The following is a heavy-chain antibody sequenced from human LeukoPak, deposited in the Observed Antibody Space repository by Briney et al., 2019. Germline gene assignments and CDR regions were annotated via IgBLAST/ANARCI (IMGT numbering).Heavy chain of an antibody. CDR2: IYTSGST. D-gene: IGHD3-10*01. V-gene: IGHV4-61*02. CDR1: GGSISSGSYY. CDR3: ARDFRYGSGSYYNPPGFDP. J-gene: IGHJ5*02. Sequence: PSETLSLTCTVSGGSISSGSYYWSWIRQPAGKGLEWIGRIYTSGSTNNNPSLKSRVTISVDTSKNQFSLKLSSVIAADTAVYYCARDFRYGSGSYYNPPGFDPWGQGTLVTVSS.